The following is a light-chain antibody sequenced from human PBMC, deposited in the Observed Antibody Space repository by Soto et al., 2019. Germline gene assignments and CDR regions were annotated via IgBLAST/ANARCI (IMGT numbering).Light chain of an antibody. CDR3: QQYGTSPWT. Sequence: EIVLTQSPGTLSLSPGERATLSCRASQTVSSSYLAWYQQKHGQAPRLLMYGASSRATGIPDRFSGSGSGTDFTLTISRLEPEDFAVYYCQQYGTSPWTFGQGTKLEIK. CDR2: GAS. J-gene: IGKJ1*01. CDR1: QTVSSSY. V-gene: IGKV3-20*01.